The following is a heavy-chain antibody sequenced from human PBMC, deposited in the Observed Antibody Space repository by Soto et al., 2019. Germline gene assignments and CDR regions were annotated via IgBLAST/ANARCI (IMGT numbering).Heavy chain of an antibody. CDR2: INSDGSST. CDR1: GFTFSTFW. J-gene: IGHJ4*02. Sequence: EVQLVESGGGLVQPGGSLRLSCEASGFTFSTFWMHWVRQAPGKGLVWVSRINSDGSSTNYADSVKGLVTISRNNAKNSLYLQLASLSPEDTAVYYCARDFEYWGQGTLVTVSS. V-gene: IGHV3-74*01. CDR3: ARDFEY.